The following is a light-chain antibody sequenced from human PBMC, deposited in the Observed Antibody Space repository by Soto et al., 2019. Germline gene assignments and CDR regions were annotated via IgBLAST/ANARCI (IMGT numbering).Light chain of an antibody. J-gene: IGKJ1*01. CDR3: QQTYSTRPWT. CDR1: QSISTY. CDR2: AAS. Sequence: DIQMTQSPSSLSASVGDRVTITCRASQSISTYLNWYQQKPGKAPKLLIYAASGLQSGVPSRFSGSGSGTDFTLTSSSLQPEDFATYYCQQTYSTRPWTFGQGTKVESK. V-gene: IGKV1-39*01.